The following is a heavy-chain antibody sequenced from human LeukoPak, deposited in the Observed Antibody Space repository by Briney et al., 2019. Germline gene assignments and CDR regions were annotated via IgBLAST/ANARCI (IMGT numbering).Heavy chain of an antibody. CDR1: GGSFSGYY. D-gene: IGHD6-13*01. J-gene: IGHJ5*02. Sequence: SETLSLTCAVYGGSFSGYYWSWIRQPPGKGLEWIGEINHSGSTNYNPSLKSRVTISLDTSKNQFSLKLSSVTAADTAVYYCAREPAAGTSDWFDPWGQGTLVTVSS. CDR3: AREPAAGTSDWFDP. CDR2: INHSGST. V-gene: IGHV4-34*01.